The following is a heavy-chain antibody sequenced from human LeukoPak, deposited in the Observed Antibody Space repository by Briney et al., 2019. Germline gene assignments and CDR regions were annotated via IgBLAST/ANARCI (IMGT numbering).Heavy chain of an antibody. Sequence: GGSLRLSCAASGFIFNDYGMTWVRQAPGKGLEWVSGIGTSGSATEYADSVKGRFTISRDNARNSLYLQMNSLRAEDMALYYCAKGGIAVAGTWFDPWGQGTLVTVSS. V-gene: IGHV3-20*04. D-gene: IGHD6-19*01. CDR2: IGTSGSAT. CDR3: AKGGIAVAGTWFDP. J-gene: IGHJ5*02. CDR1: GFIFNDYG.